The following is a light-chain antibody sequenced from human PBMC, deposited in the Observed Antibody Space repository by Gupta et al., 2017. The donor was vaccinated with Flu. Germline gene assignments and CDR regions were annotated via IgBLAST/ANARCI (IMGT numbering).Light chain of an antibody. CDR2: SAS. CDR3: QQTNSTPIT. Sequence: PSSLSASVGDRVTITCRASQRISTFLDWYQQKPVKAPKLLIYSASTLQTGVPSRFSGSGSGTDFTLTISRLQPEDFATYYCQQTNSTPITFGHGTKLDIK. J-gene: IGKJ3*01. CDR1: QRISTF. V-gene: IGKV1-39*01.